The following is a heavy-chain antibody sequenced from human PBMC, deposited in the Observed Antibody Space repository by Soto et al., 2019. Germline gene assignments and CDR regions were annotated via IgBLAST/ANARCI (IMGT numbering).Heavy chain of an antibody. J-gene: IGHJ4*02. Sequence: EVQLLASGGGLVQPGGSLTLSCAASGFTFDTYAMTWVRQAPGKGLEWVSAISGRGDGTYYADSVKGRFTISRDNSKNTVFLQMNSLRAEDTALYYCAKYNNYWDEDYWGQGTLVTVSS. CDR1: GFTFDTYA. D-gene: IGHD1-20*01. CDR3: AKYNNYWDEDY. CDR2: ISGRGDGT. V-gene: IGHV3-23*01.